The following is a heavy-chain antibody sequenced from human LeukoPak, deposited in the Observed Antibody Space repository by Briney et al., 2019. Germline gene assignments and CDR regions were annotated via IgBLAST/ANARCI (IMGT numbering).Heavy chain of an antibody. J-gene: IGHJ5*02. CDR2: IYHSGST. CDR1: GGSISSGGYS. Sequence: PSETLSLTCAVSGGSISSGGYSWSWIRQPPGTGLEWIGYIYHSGSTYYNPSLKSRVTISVDRSKNQFSLKLSSVTAADTAVYYCARGGGGFGELLINWFDPWGQGTLVTVSS. D-gene: IGHD3-10*01. V-gene: IGHV4-30-2*01. CDR3: ARGGGGFGELLINWFDP.